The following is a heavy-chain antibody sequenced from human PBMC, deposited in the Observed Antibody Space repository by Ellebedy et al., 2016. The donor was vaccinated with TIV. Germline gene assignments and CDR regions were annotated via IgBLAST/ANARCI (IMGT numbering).Heavy chain of an antibody. CDR2: ISGSGHST. CDR3: AKAGGLTVTTYYYYMDV. V-gene: IGHV3-23*01. CDR1: GFTFSSYA. Sequence: GGSLRLXXAASGFTFSSYAMSWVRQAPGKGLEWVSAISGSGHSTYYADSVKGRFTISRDNSKNTLYLQMNSLRAEDTAVFYCAKAGGLTVTTYYYYMDVWGKGTTVTVSS. D-gene: IGHD4-17*01. J-gene: IGHJ6*03.